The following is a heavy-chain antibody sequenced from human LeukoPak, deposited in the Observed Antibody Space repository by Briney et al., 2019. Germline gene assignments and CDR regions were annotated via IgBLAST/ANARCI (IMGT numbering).Heavy chain of an antibody. V-gene: IGHV3-21*01. D-gene: IGHD5-12*01. CDR3: GYSGYEVFDYMDV. J-gene: IGHJ6*03. CDR1: EFSVGSNY. CDR2: ISSSSSYI. Sequence: GGSLRLSCAASEFSVGSNYMNWVRQAPGKGLEWVSSISSSSSYIYYADSVKGRFTISRDNAKNSLYLQMNSLRAEDTAVYYCGYSGYEVFDYMDVWGKGTTVTVSS.